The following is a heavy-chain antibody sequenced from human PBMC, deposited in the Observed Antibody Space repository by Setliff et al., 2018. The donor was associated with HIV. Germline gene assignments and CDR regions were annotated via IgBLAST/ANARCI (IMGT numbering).Heavy chain of an antibody. D-gene: IGHD3-10*01. CDR3: TRRGADSYYPRPLDV. Sequence: SETLSLTCTVSGGSVSSGSYYWSWIRQPPGKGLEWIGYIYYSGSTKHNPSLKSRVTISVDTSKNQFSLRLNSVTAADTAIYYCTRRGADSYYPRPLDVWGKGTTVTVSS. J-gene: IGHJ6*04. V-gene: IGHV4-61*01. CDR2: IYYSGST. CDR1: GGSVSSGSYY.